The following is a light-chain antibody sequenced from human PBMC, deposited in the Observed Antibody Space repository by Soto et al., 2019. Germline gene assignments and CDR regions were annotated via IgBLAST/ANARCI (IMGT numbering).Light chain of an antibody. V-gene: IGKV3-11*01. CDR3: QQRSKWPLT. CDR2: GAS. CDR1: QSVSSY. Sequence: EIVLTQSPATLSLSPGERATLSCRASQSVSSYLAWYQQKPGQAPRLLIYGASNRATGIPARFSGSGSGTDFTLTISSLEPEDFVVYYCQQRSKWPLTFGGGTKVDIK. J-gene: IGKJ4*01.